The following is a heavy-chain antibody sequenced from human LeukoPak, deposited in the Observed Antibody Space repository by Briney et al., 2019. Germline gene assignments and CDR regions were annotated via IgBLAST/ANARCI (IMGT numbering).Heavy chain of an antibody. D-gene: IGHD6-13*01. V-gene: IGHV6-1*01. CDR1: GDSVSSNSAA. J-gene: IGHJ4*02. Sequence: SQTLSLTCAISGDSVSSNSAAWNWIRQPPSRGLEWLGRTYYRSKWYNDYAVSVKSRITINPDTSKNQFSLQLNSVTPEDTAVYYCARDLGGSSWYGSYYFDYWGQGTLVTVSS. CDR2: TYYRSKWYN. CDR3: ARDLGGSSWYGSYYFDY.